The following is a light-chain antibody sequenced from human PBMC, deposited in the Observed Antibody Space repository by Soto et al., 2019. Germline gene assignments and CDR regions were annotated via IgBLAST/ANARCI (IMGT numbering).Light chain of an antibody. CDR2: DAS. CDR3: QQYKSYSRT. J-gene: IGKJ1*01. Sequence: LSESIGDRVTITSRASQSISSWLAWYQQKPGKAPKLLIYDASSLESGVPSRFSGSGSATEFTLTISSLQPDDFATYYCQQYKSYSRTFGQGTKVDIK. CDR1: QSISSW. V-gene: IGKV1-5*01.